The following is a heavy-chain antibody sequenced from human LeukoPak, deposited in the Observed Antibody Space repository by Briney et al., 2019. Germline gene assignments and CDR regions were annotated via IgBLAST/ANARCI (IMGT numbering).Heavy chain of an antibody. CDR1: GGTFSSYT. Sequence: PLASVTVSCKASGGTFSSYTISWVRQAPGQGLEWMGRIIPILGIANYAQKLQGRVTITADKSTSTAYMELSSLRSEDTAVYYCARAYCSGGSCYFDYWGQGTLVTVSS. J-gene: IGHJ4*02. CDR2: IIPILGIA. CDR3: ARAYCSGGSCYFDY. D-gene: IGHD2-15*01. V-gene: IGHV1-69*02.